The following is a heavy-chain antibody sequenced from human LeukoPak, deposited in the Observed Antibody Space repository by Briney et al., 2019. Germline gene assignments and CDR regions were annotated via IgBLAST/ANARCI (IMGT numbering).Heavy chain of an antibody. J-gene: IGHJ4*02. Sequence: GASVKVSCKASGYTFTVYYMHWVRQAPGQGVEWMGWINPNSGGTNYAQKFQGRVTMTRDTNISTAYMELSRLRSDDTAVYYCARGWIAAAGTHYWGQGTLVTVSS. V-gene: IGHV1-2*02. D-gene: IGHD6-13*01. CDR2: INPNSGGT. CDR1: GYTFTVYY. CDR3: ARGWIAAAGTHY.